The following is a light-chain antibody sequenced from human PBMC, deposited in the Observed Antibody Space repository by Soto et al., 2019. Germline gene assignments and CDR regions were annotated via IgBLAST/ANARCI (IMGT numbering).Light chain of an antibody. CDR3: QQYNNWPPYI. CDR1: QSVSSN. J-gene: IGKJ2*01. V-gene: IGKV3-15*01. CDR2: GAS. Sequence: EVVMTQSPATLSVSPGERATLSCRASQSVSSNLAWYQQKPGQAPRLLIYGASTRATGIPARFSGSGSGTEFTLTISSQQSEDFAVYYCQQYNNWPPYIFGQGTRQEIK.